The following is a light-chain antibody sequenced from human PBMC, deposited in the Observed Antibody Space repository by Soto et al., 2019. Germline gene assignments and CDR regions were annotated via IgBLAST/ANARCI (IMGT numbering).Light chain of an antibody. CDR1: QSISSW. V-gene: IGKV1-5*03. CDR2: KAS. CDR3: QQYNSSQFT. Sequence: DIQMTQSPSTLSASVGDRVTITCRASQSISSWLAWYHQKPGKAPKLLIYKASILESGVPSRFSGSGSGTEFTLTISSLQPDDLATYYCQQYNSSQFTFGPGTKVDIK. J-gene: IGKJ3*01.